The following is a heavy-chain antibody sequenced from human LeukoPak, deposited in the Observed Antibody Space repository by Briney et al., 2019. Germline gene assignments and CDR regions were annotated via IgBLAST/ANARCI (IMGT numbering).Heavy chain of an antibody. V-gene: IGHV1-69*05. CDR3: ARVACSGGSCEGIDY. CDR2: IIPIFGTA. J-gene: IGHJ4*02. Sequence: SVKVSCKASGGTFSSYAISWVRQAPGQGLEWMGRIIPIFGTANYAQKFQGRVTITTDESTSTAHMELSSLRSEDTAVYYCARVACSGGSCEGIDYWGQGTLVTVSS. D-gene: IGHD2-15*01. CDR1: GGTFSSYA.